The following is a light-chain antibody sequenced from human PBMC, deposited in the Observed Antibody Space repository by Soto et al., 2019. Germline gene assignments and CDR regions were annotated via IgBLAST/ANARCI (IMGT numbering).Light chain of an antibody. Sequence: DIQMTQSPSSLSGSVGDKITMTCRASQGIGNSLAWYQQKPGKVPKLLIYAASILQSGVPPRFNGRGSGTDFTITILSLRPEDAATYYCQQSKSAPQTFGQGTKVEI. CDR1: QGIGNS. CDR3: QQSKSAPQT. CDR2: AAS. J-gene: IGKJ1*01. V-gene: IGKV1-27*01.